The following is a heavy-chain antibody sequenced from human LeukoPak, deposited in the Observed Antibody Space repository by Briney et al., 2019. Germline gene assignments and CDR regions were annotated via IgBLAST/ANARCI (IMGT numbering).Heavy chain of an antibody. V-gene: IGHV3-23*01. CDR1: GFTFSSYG. CDR3: AKSGGVRFDP. J-gene: IGHJ5*02. Sequence: GGTLRLSCAASGFTFSSYGMSWVRQAPGKGLEWVSAISGSGGSTYYADSVKGRFTISRDNSKNTLYLQMNSLRAEDTAVYYCAKSGGVRFDPWGQGTLVTVSS. CDR2: ISGSGGST. D-gene: IGHD3-16*01.